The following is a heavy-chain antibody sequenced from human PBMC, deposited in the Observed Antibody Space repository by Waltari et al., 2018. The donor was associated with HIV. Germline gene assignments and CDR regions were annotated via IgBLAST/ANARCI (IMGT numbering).Heavy chain of an antibody. D-gene: IGHD1-26*01. J-gene: IGHJ6*02. CDR3: ARGPVGAHYYYYGMDV. Sequence: QVQLVQSGAEVKKPGASVKVSCKASGYTFTGYYMHWVRQAPGQGLEWMGWINPNSGGTNYAQKFQGRVTMTRDTSISTTYMELSRLRSDDTAVYYCARGPVGAHYYYYGMDVWGQGTTVTVSS. CDR1: GYTFTGYY. CDR2: INPNSGGT. V-gene: IGHV1-2*02.